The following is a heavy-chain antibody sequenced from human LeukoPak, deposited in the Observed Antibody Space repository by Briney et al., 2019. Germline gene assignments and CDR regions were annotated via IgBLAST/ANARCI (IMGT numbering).Heavy chain of an antibody. CDR2: IRYDGSNK. CDR1: GCTFSSYG. Sequence: PGGSLRLSCAASGCTFSSYGMHWVRQAPGKGLEWVAFIRYDGSNKYYADSVKGRFTISRDNSKNTLYLQMNSLRAEDTAVYYCAKSRGYSYGYPFDYWGQGTLVTVSS. J-gene: IGHJ4*02. CDR3: AKSRGYSYGYPFDY. D-gene: IGHD5-18*01. V-gene: IGHV3-30*02.